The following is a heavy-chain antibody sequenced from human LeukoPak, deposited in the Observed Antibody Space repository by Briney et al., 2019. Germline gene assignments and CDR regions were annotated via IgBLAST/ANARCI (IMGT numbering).Heavy chain of an antibody. J-gene: IGHJ5*02. Sequence: PGGSLRLSCGASGFAFSSYWMTWLRQAPGKGLEFVANIEPAGSATYYADSVKGQFTISRDSTKNLLYLQMNSLTAEDSAVYHCGRFGYVSAVDTWGQGALVTVSS. CDR1: GFAFSSYW. CDR2: IEPAGSAT. D-gene: IGHD2-15*01. V-gene: IGHV3-7*01. CDR3: GRFGYVSAVDT.